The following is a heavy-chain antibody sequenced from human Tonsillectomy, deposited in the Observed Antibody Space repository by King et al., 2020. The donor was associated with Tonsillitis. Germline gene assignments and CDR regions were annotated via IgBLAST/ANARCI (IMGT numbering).Heavy chain of an antibody. CDR2: IDWDDDK. CDR1: GFSLSTNGMR. J-gene: IGHJ4*02. D-gene: IGHD4-17*01. V-gene: IGHV2-70*04. Sequence: TLQESGPALVKPTQTLTLTCTFSGFSLSTNGMRVSWIRQPPGKAPEWLARIDWDDDKFYSTSLKTRLTISKDTSNNQVVLTMTNMDPVDTATYYCARSQAGDSAFNYWGPGTLVTVSS. CDR3: ARSQAGDSAFNY.